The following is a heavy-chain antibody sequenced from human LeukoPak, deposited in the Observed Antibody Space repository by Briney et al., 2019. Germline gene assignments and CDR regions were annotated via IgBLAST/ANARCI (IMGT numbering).Heavy chain of an antibody. D-gene: IGHD1-26*01. V-gene: IGHV1-2*02. CDR2: INPNSGGT. J-gene: IGHJ4*02. Sequence: ASVKVSRKASGYTFTGYYMHGVRQAPGQGLEWMGWINPNSGGTNYAQKFQGRVTMTRDTSISTAYMELSRLRSDDTAVYYCARVFSIVGATGYFDYWGQGTLVTVSS. CDR1: GYTFTGYY. CDR3: ARVFSIVGATGYFDY.